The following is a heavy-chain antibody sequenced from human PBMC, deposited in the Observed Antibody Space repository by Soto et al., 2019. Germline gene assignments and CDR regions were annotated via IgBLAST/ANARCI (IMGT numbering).Heavy chain of an antibody. CDR3: ARGIVAAGRGLIDY. D-gene: IGHD6-13*01. CDR1: GGSISSYY. V-gene: IGHV4-59*01. CDR2: IYYSGST. J-gene: IGHJ4*02. Sequence: SETLSLTCTVSGGSISSYYWSWIRQPPGKGLEWIGYIYYSGSTNYNPSLKSRVTISVDTSKNQFSLKLSSVTAADTAVYYCARGIVAAGRGLIDYWGQGTLGTVSS.